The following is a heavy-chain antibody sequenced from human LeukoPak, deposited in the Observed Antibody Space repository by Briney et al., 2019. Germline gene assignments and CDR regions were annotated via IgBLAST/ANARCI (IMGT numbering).Heavy chain of an antibody. CDR2: INHSGST. Sequence: TSETLSLTCAVYGGSFSGYYWSWIRQPPGKGLEWIGEINHSGSTNYNPSLKSRVTISVDTSKSQFSLKLSSVTAADTAVYYCARSWELLPFDYWGQGTLVTVSS. CDR3: ARSWELLPFDY. D-gene: IGHD1-26*01. V-gene: IGHV4-34*01. CDR1: GGSFSGYY. J-gene: IGHJ4*02.